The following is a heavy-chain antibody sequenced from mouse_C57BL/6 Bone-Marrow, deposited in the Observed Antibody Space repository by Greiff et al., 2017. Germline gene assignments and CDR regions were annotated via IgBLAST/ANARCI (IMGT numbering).Heavy chain of an antibody. J-gene: IGHJ1*03. CDR1: GFSLTSYA. CDR3: ALGGWYFDV. CDR2: IWTGGGT. V-gene: IGHV2-9-1*01. Sequence: VKLQESGPGLVAPSQSLSITCTVSGFSLTSYAISWVRQPPGKGLEWLGVIWTGGGTNYNSALNSRLSISKDNSKSQVFLKMNSLRTDDTARYYCALGGWYFDVWGTGTTVTVSS. D-gene: IGHD3-1*01.